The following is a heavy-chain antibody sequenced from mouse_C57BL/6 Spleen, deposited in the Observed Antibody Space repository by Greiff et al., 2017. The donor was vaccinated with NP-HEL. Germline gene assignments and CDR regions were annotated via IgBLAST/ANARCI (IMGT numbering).Heavy chain of an antibody. CDR1: GLSLSAYGMG. V-gene: IGHV8-8*01. CDR3: ARIDGSSYYAMDY. CDR2: IWWDDDK. J-gene: IGHJ4*01. D-gene: IGHD1-1*01. Sequence: QVTLKVSGPGILQPSPTLSLSCSFSGLSLSAYGMGVGWIRQASGMGLKGLAHIWWDDDKYYNPALKRRLTISKDTSKKQVFLKIANVDTADTATYYCARIDGSSYYAMDYWGQGTSVTVSS.